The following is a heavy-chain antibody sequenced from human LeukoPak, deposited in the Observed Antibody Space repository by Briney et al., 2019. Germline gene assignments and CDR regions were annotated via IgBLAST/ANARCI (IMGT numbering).Heavy chain of an antibody. CDR2: IKRKTDDGTA. D-gene: IGHD5-18*01. CDR3: TIYNYGYFDY. CDR1: GFTFSNAW. V-gene: IGHV3-15*01. J-gene: IGHJ4*02. Sequence: TGGSLRLSCAASGFTFSNAWMSWVRQAPGKGLEWVGRIKRKTDDGTADYAAPVKGRFTISRDDSKNTVYLQMNSLKTEDTAVYYCTIYNYGYFDYWGQGTLVTVSS.